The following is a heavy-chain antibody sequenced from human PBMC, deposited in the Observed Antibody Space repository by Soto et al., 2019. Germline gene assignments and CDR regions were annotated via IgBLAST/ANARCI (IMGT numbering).Heavy chain of an antibody. CDR1: GFTFSSYG. V-gene: IGHV3-30*18. Sequence: VGSLRLSCAASGFTFSSYGMHWVSQAPGKGLEWVAVISYDGSNKYYADSVKGRFTISRDNSKNTLYLQMNSLRAEDTAVYYCAKDVVVGATTGLGDYYYYYGMDVWGQGTTVTVSS. CDR2: ISYDGSNK. J-gene: IGHJ6*02. D-gene: IGHD1-26*01. CDR3: AKDVVVGATTGLGDYYYYYGMDV.